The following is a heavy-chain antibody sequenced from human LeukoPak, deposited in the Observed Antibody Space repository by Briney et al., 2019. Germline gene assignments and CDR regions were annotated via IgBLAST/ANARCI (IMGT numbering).Heavy chain of an antibody. CDR1: GGSISSSSYY. V-gene: IGHV4-39*01. J-gene: IGHJ4*02. CDR2: IYYSGST. CDR3: ARHPHCSSTSCYIGWGFFDY. D-gene: IGHD2-2*02. Sequence: SETLSLTCTVSGGSISSSSYYWGWIRQPPGKGLEWIGSIYYSGSTYYNPSLKSRVTISVDTSKNQFSLKLSSVTAADTAVYYCARHPHCSSTSCYIGWGFFDYWGQGTLVTVSS.